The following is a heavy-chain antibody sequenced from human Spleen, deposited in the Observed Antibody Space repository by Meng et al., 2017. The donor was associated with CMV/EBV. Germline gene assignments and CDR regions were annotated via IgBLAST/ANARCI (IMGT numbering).Heavy chain of an antibody. CDR2: IIPIFGTA. D-gene: IGHD6-13*01. V-gene: IGHV1-69*05. J-gene: IGHJ3*02. Sequence: SVQVSCKASGGTFSSYAISWVRQAPGQGLEWMGGIIPIFGTANYAQKFQGRVTITTDESTSTAYMELSSLRSEDTAVYYCARATRYSSSWYLSAFDIWGQGTMVTVSS. CDR1: GGTFSSYA. CDR3: ARATRYSSSWYLSAFDI.